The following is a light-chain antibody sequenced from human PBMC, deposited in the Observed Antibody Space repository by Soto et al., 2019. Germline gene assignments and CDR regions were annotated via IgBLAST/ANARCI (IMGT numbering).Light chain of an antibody. CDR3: LQHNGYPFT. CDR2: AAS. Sequence: DIQMTQSPSSLSASVGDRVTLTCRASQDIRSDLGWFQQKPGKAPKRLIYAASTLESGVPSRFSGSRSGTEFTLTISSLQPEDFATYYCLQHNGYPFTFGPGTKVDIK. CDR1: QDIRSD. J-gene: IGKJ3*01. V-gene: IGKV1-17*01.